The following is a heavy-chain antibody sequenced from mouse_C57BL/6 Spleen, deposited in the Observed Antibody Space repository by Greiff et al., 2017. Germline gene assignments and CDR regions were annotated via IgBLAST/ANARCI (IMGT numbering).Heavy chain of an antibody. CDR2: IDPGSGGT. J-gene: IGHJ2*01. CDR1: GYTFTSYW. V-gene: IGHV1-72*01. Sequence: QVQLQQPGAELVKPGASVKLSCKASGYTFTSYWMHWVKQRPGRGLEWIGGIDPGSGGTKYNEKFKGKAKLTVDTPASTAYMQLSSLTYEDSAVYYCTSGSNYVYFDYWGQGTTLTVSS. D-gene: IGHD2-5*01. CDR3: TSGSNYVYFDY.